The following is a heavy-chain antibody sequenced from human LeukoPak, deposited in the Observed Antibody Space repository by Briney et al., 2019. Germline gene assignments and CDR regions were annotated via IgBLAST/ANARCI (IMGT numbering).Heavy chain of an antibody. Sequence: GGSLRLSCAASGFSFSSYGMYWLRQAPGKGLEWVAFIRNDGSNTYYADSVKGRFTISRDNSKNTLYLQMNSLRAEDTAVYYCAKLPGVVARYYYYMDVWGKGTTVTISS. CDR1: GFSFSSYG. D-gene: IGHD3-22*01. CDR2: IRNDGSNT. J-gene: IGHJ6*03. V-gene: IGHV3-30*02. CDR3: AKLPGVVARYYYYMDV.